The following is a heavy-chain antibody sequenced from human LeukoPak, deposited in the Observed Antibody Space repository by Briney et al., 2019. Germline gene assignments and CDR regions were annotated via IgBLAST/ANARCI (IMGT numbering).Heavy chain of an antibody. CDR2: ISGSGGST. CDR1: GFTFSSYG. CDR3: ARDRSGWQGGAFDI. Sequence: GGSLRLSCAASGFTFSSYGMSWVRQAPGKGLEWVSAISGSGGSTYYADSVKGRFTISRDNAKNSLYLQMNSLRAEDTAVYYCARDRSGWQGGAFDIWGQGTMVTVSS. J-gene: IGHJ3*02. D-gene: IGHD6-19*01. V-gene: IGHV3-23*01.